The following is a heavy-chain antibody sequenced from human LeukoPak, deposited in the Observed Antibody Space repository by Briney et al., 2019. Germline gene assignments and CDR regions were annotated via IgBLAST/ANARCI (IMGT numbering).Heavy chain of an antibody. CDR1: GGSISSCY. CDR2: IYYSGST. D-gene: IGHD5-18*01. J-gene: IGHJ6*03. V-gene: IGHV4-59*01. CDR3: ARARGYSYGLYYYYYMDV. Sequence: SETLSLTCNVSGGSISSCYWSWIRQPPGKGLEWIGYIYYSGSTNYNPSLKSRVTISVDTSKNQFSLKLSSVTAADTAVYYCARARGYSYGLYYYYYMDVWGKGTTVTVSS.